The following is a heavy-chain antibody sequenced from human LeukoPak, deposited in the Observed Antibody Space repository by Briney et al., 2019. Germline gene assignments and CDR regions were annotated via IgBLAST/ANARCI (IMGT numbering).Heavy chain of an antibody. V-gene: IGHV4-34*01. CDR2: INHSGST. D-gene: IGHD5-12*01. CDR3: ARRTLGSGYTYYYYYYMDV. CDR1: GGSFSGYY. Sequence: SETLSLTCAVYGGSFSGYYWSWIRQPPGKGLEWIGEINHSGSTNYNPSLKSRVTISVDTSKNQFSLKLSSVTAADTAVYYCARRTLGSGYTYYYYYYMDVWGKGTTVTISS. J-gene: IGHJ6*03.